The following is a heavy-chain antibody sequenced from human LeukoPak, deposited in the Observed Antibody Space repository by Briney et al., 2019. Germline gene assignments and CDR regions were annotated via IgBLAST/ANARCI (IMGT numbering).Heavy chain of an antibody. CDR1: GFTFSFYS. D-gene: IGHD4-23*01. CDR2: ISSDSRYI. V-gene: IGHV3-21*01. Sequence: PGGSLRLSCAASGFTFSFYSMNWVRQAPGKGLEWVSSISSDSRYIYYADSVKGRFTISRDNAKNSLYLQTNSLRAEDTAVYYCATDYAGNSLWYYYGLGVWGQGTTVTVSS. CDR3: ATDYAGNSLWYYYGLGV. J-gene: IGHJ6*02.